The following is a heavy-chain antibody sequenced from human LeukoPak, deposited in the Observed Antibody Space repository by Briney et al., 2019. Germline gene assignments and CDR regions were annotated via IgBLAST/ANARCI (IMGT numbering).Heavy chain of an antibody. Sequence: PSQTLSLTCTVSGGSISSGGYYWSWIRQHPGKGLEWIGYIYYSGSTYYNPSLRSRVTISVDTSKNQFSLKLSSVTVADTAVFYCARVDPSSRQHAFDIWGQGTMVTVSS. CDR2: IYYSGST. CDR3: ARVDPSSRQHAFDI. D-gene: IGHD1-26*01. V-gene: IGHV4-31*03. J-gene: IGHJ3*02. CDR1: GGSISSGGYY.